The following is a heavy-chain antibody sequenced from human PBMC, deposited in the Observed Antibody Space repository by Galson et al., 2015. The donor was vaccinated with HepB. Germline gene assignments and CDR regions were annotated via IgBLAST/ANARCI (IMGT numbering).Heavy chain of an antibody. Sequence: SLRLSCAASGFTFSSYAMHWVRQAPGKGLEWVALISYDGSDKYYADSVKGRFTISRDNSKNTLYLQVNSLRAEDTAVYYCARDYGWARSFDYWGQGTLVTVSS. D-gene: IGHD4-17*01. CDR3: ARDYGWARSFDY. J-gene: IGHJ4*02. CDR1: GFTFSSYA. CDR2: ISYDGSDK. V-gene: IGHV3-30-3*01.